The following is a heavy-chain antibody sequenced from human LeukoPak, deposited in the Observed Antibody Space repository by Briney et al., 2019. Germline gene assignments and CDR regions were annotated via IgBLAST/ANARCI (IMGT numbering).Heavy chain of an antibody. D-gene: IGHD1-26*01. J-gene: IGHJ4*02. Sequence: ISGSGGSTYYADSVKGRFTISRDNSKNTLYLQMNSLRAEDAAVYYCAVSNPSGSYAGDSWGQGTLVTVSS. CDR3: AVSNPSGSYAGDS. CDR2: ISGSGGST. V-gene: IGHV3-23*01.